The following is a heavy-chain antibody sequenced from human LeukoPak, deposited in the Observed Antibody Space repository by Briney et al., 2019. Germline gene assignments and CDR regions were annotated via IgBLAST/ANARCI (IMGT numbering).Heavy chain of an antibody. CDR1: GFTFSSYA. J-gene: IGHJ3*02. V-gene: IGHV3-64*01. Sequence: PGGSLRLSCAASGFTFSSYAMHWVRQAPGKGLEYVSAISSNGGSTYYANSVKGRFTISRDNSKNTLYLQMGSLRAEDMAVYYCARDLPDYGDAAFDIWGQGTMVTVSS. CDR2: ISSNGGST. CDR3: ARDLPDYGDAAFDI. D-gene: IGHD4-17*01.